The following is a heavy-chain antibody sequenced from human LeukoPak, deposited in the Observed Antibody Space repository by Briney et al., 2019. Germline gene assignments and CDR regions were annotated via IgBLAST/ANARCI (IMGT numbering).Heavy chain of an antibody. Sequence: ASVKVSCKASGYTFTGYYIHWVRQAPGQGLEWMGWINPNSGGTNYAQKFQGRVTMTRDTSIGTAYMDLSRLRSDDTAVYYCARGSIVGATFDYFDYWGQGTLVTVSS. J-gene: IGHJ4*02. CDR3: ARGSIVGATFDYFDY. CDR1: GYTFTGYY. V-gene: IGHV1-2*02. CDR2: INPNSGGT. D-gene: IGHD1-26*01.